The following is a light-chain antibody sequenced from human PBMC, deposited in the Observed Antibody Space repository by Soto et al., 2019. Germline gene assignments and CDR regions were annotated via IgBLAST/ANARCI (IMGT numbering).Light chain of an antibody. V-gene: IGKV3-11*01. CDR1: QSVSSY. CDR2: DAS. J-gene: IGKJ5*01. Sequence: EIVLTQSPATLSLSPGERATLSCRASQSVSSYLAWYQQKPGQAPRLLIYDASNRATGIPARFSGSGSGTDFTLTIRSLEPEDFAVYYCQRRSNWPPPITFGQGTRLEIK. CDR3: QRRSNWPPPIT.